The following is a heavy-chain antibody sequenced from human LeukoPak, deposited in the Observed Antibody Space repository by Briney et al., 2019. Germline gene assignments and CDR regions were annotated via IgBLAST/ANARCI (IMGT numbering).Heavy chain of an antibody. J-gene: IGHJ4*02. V-gene: IGHV4-59*01. CDR3: ARAHRSSWLYFDY. D-gene: IGHD6-13*01. Sequence: SETLSLTCTVSGGSISSYSWSWIRQPPGRGLEWIAYIHYSGSTNYNPSLKSRVTISLDTSKNQFSLKLSSVTAADTAVYYCARAHRSSWLYFDYWGQGTLVTVSS. CDR1: GGSISSYS. CDR2: IHYSGST.